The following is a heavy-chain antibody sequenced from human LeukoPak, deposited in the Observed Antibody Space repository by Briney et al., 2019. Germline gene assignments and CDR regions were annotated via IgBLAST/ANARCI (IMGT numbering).Heavy chain of an antibody. J-gene: IGHJ4*02. Sequence: ASVKVSCKASGYTFTSYGISWVRQAPGQGLEWMGWISAYNGNTNYAQKLQGRVTITADESTSTAYMELSSLRSEDTAVYYCAIPEGCSGGSCYGYFDYWGQGTLVTVSS. D-gene: IGHD2-15*01. CDR2: ISAYNGNT. V-gene: IGHV1-18*01. CDR1: GYTFTSYG. CDR3: AIPEGCSGGSCYGYFDY.